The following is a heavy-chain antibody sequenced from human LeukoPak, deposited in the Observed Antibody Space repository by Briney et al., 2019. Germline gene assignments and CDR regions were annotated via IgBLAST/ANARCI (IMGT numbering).Heavy chain of an antibody. Sequence: SETLSLTCTVSGYSISSGYYWGWIRPPPGKGLEWIGSIYHSGSTYYNPSLKSRVTISVDTSKNQFSLKLSSVTAADTAVYYCARDFNGSGSTHYFDYWGQGTLVTVSS. V-gene: IGHV4-38-2*02. CDR1: GYSISSGYY. CDR2: IYHSGST. D-gene: IGHD3-10*01. CDR3: ARDFNGSGSTHYFDY. J-gene: IGHJ4*02.